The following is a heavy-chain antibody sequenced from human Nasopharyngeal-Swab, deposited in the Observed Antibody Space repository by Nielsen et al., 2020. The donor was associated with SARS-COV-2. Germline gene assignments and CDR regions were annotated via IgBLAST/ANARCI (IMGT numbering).Heavy chain of an antibody. CDR3: ARDPKYYYGSGSLTEYYYYYYMDV. D-gene: IGHD3-10*01. V-gene: IGHV3-33*01. Sequence: WIRQPPGKGLEWVAVIWYDGSNKYYADSVKGRFTISRDNSKNTLYLQMNSLRAEDTAVYYCARDPKYYYGSGSLTEYYYYYYMDVWGKGTTVTVSS. J-gene: IGHJ6*03. CDR2: IWYDGSNK.